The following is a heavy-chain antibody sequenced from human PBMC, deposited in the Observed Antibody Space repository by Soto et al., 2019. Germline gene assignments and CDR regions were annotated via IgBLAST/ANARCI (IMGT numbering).Heavy chain of an antibody. CDR3: AHRKAGYGSGGSCPWPFDY. Sequence: QITLKESGPTLVKPTQTLTLTCTFSGFSLSTSGVGVGWIRQPPGKALEWLALIYWDDDKRYSPSLKSRITNTKDTSKNQVVLTMTNMDPVDTATYYCAHRKAGYGSGGSCPWPFDYWGQGTLVTVSS. CDR1: GFSLSTSGVG. J-gene: IGHJ4*02. CDR2: IYWDDDK. V-gene: IGHV2-5*02. D-gene: IGHD2-15*01.